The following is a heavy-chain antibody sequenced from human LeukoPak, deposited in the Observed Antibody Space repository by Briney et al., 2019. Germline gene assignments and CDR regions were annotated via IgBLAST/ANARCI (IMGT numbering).Heavy chain of an antibody. CDR3: AKDKSSGWPAALDY. CDR2: ISGSGGST. Sequence: ETLSLTCTVSGGSISSYYWSWIRQPPGKGLEWVSSISGSGGSTYYADSVKGRFTISRDNSKNTLYLQVNTLRAEDTAVYYCAKDKSSGWPAALDYWGQGTLVTVSS. J-gene: IGHJ4*02. D-gene: IGHD6-19*01. CDR1: GGSISSYY. V-gene: IGHV3-23*01.